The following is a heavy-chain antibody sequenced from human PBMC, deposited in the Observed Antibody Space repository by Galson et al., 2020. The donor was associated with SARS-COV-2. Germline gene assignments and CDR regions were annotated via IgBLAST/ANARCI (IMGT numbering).Heavy chain of an antibody. J-gene: IGHJ4*02. V-gene: IGHV4-39*02. CDR2: LYYGIDT. D-gene: IGHD3-16*01. CDR1: GDSVSSISYY. Sequence: SETLSLTCTVSGDSVSSISYYWGWIRQPPGKGLQWIGSLYYGIDTYYNPSLKSRVSISVDTSRNHFSLRLTSVTAADTAVYYCARDARHYDYPPDWVRGTPVTVSS. CDR3: ARDARHYDYPPD.